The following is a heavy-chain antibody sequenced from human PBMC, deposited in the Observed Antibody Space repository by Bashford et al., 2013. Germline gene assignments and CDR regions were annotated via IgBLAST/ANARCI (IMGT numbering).Heavy chain of an antibody. CDR3: AKDQGALRLLYYFDY. Sequence: VRQAPGKGLEWVSAIGSRGADTYYADSVKGRFTVSRDNSKNTLYLQMNSLRAEDTAVYYCAKDQGALRLLYYFDYWGQGTMVTVSS. D-gene: IGHD2/OR15-2a*01. V-gene: IGHV3-23*01. CDR2: IGSRGADT. J-gene: IGHJ4*03.